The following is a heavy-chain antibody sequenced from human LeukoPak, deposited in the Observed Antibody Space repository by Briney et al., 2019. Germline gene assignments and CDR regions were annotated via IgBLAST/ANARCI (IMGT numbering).Heavy chain of an antibody. J-gene: IGHJ4*02. Sequence: PGRSLRLSCAASGFTFSSYAMHWVRQAPGKGLGWGAVISYDGSNKYYADSVKGRFTISRDNSKNTLYLQMNSLRAEDTAVYYCAREYELTPIYYFDYWGQGTLVTVSS. CDR1: GFTFSSYA. CDR3: AREYELTPIYYFDY. CDR2: ISYDGSNK. V-gene: IGHV3-30*04. D-gene: IGHD2-2*01.